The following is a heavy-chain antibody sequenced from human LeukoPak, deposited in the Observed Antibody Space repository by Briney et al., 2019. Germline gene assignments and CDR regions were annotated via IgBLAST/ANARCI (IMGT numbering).Heavy chain of an antibody. CDR3: ARAPEGSGSSYYFDY. J-gene: IGHJ4*02. Sequence: GGSLRLSCAASGFTYSSYWMSWVRQAPGKGLEWVANINRDGGEKYHVDSVKGRFTISRDNAKNSLYLQMNSLRTEDTAIYYCARAPEGSGSSYYFDYWGQGILVTVSS. D-gene: IGHD3-10*01. CDR2: INRDGGEK. V-gene: IGHV3-7*01. CDR1: GFTYSSYW.